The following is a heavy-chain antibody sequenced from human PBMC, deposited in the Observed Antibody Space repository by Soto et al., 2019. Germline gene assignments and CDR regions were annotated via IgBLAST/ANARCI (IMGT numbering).Heavy chain of an antibody. CDR2: ISGSGGST. CDR1: GFTFSSSA. CDR3: AKGRYGGYYYDYGMDV. D-gene: IGHD4-17*01. Sequence: EVQLLESGGGLVQPGGSLRLSCAASGFTFSSSAMSLVRQSPGKGMEWVSAISGSGGSTYYADSVKGRLTISRANSKNTLDLQMNSLIAEDTAGYYCAKGRYGGYYYDYGMDVWGQGTTVTVSS. V-gene: IGHV3-23*01. J-gene: IGHJ6*02.